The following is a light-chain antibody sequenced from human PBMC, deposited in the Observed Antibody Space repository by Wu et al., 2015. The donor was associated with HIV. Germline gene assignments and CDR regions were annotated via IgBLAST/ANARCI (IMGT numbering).Light chain of an antibody. CDR3: QQYYDWPPYS. Sequence: EIIMTQSPASLSVSPGERVTLSCRASQSVGSDLAWYQQKPGQAPRLPMSDASTRATGIPARFSGSGSGTQFTLTISSLQSEDFGVYYCQQYYDWPPYSFGQGTKVEIK. CDR1: QSVGSD. J-gene: IGKJ2*03. CDR2: DAS. V-gene: IGKV3D-15*01.